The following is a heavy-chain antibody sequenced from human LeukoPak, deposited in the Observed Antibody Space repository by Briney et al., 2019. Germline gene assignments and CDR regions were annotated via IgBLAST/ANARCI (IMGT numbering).Heavy chain of an antibody. CDR1: GFTFSTYW. Sequence: QPGGSLRLSCAASGFTFSTYWMHWVRQAPGKGLVWVSRIKSDGSTNYADSVKGRFTISRDNVKNTVSLQMNSLRPEDTGVYYCARAPSEIGGYYPEYFRHWGQGTLVTVSS. J-gene: IGHJ1*01. CDR2: IKSDGST. CDR3: ARAPSEIGGYYPEYFRH. D-gene: IGHD3-22*01. V-gene: IGHV3-74*01.